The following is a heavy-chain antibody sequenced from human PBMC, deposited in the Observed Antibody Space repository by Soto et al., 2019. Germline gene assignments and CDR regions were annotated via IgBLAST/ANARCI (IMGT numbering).Heavy chain of an antibody. CDR3: ARGPNSTAEGVDY. V-gene: IGHV1-69*06. J-gene: IGHJ4*02. D-gene: IGHD2-21*02. CDR2: IIPIFGTT. Sequence: SVKVSCKASRGTFTTYAISWVRQAPGQGLEWMGGIIPIFGTTNYAQKFQGRVTITADTSTSTAYMELSSLRSEDTAVYYCARGPNSTAEGVDYWGQGTLATVSS. CDR1: RGTFTTYA.